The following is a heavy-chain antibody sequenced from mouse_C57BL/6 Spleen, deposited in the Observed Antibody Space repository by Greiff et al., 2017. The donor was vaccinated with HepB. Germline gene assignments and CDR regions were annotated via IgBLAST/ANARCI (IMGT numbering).Heavy chain of an antibody. V-gene: IGHV5-17*01. D-gene: IGHD1-1*01. CDR2: ISSGSSTI. J-gene: IGHJ3*01. CDR3: ARGRYGRSYSFAY. CDR1: GFTFSDYG. Sequence: EVQRVESGGGLVKPGGSLKLSCAASGFTFSDYGMHWVRQAPEKGLEWVAYISSGSSTIYYADTVKGRLTISRDNAKNTLFLQMTSLRSEDTAMYYCARGRYGRSYSFAYWGQGTLVTVSA.